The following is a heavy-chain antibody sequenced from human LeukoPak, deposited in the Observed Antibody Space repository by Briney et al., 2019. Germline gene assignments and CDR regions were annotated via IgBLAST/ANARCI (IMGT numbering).Heavy chain of an antibody. D-gene: IGHD3-22*01. CDR1: GGSISSYY. J-gene: IGHJ2*01. Sequence: SETLSLTCTVSGGSISSYYWSWIRQPPGKGLEWIGYIYYSGSTYYNPSLKSRVTISVDTSKNQFSLKLSSVTAADTAVYYCARVRGYYDSSGYYYFDWYFDLWGRGTLVTVSS. CDR3: ARVRGYYDSSGYYYFDWYFDL. V-gene: IGHV4-59*08. CDR2: IYYSGST.